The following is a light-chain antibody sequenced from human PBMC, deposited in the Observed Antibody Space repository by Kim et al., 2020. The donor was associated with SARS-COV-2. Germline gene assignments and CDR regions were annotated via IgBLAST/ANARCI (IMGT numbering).Light chain of an antibody. V-gene: IGLV2-14*03. CDR2: TVN. J-gene: IGLJ1*01. CDR3: SSYTSSSTLVYV. Sequence: ITIPCTGTSNAVGGFNYVSWYQQHPGKAPKLIIFTVNSRPSGISHRFSGSKSGNPASLTISGLQTEDEADYYCSSYTSSSTLVYVFGTGTKVTVL. CDR1: SNAVGGFNY.